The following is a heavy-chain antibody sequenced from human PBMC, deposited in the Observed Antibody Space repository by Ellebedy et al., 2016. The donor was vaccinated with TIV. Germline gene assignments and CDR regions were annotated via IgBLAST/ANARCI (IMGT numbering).Heavy chain of an antibody. D-gene: IGHD6-13*01. CDR3: ARHYTSSGFSDF. CDR1: GFSISTSGVG. V-gene: IGHV2-5*02. J-gene: IGHJ4*02. CDR2: IYWDDNK. Sequence: SGPTLVXPTQPLTLTCTFSGFSISTSGVGVGWIRQPPGKALEWLAVIYWDDNKHYSPSLKNRLTITKDTSKNQVVLTMTNMDPVDTATFYCARHYTSSGFSDFWGQGTLVTVSS.